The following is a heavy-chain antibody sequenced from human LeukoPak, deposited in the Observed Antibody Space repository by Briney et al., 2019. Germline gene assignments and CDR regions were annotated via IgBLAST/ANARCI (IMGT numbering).Heavy chain of an antibody. CDR1: GGSFSGYY. D-gene: IGHD3-16*01. V-gene: IGHV4-34*01. Sequence: SETLSLTCAVYGGSFSGYYWSWIRQPPGKGLEWIGEINHSGSTNYNPSLKSRVTISVDTSKNQFSLKLSSVTAADTAVYYCARAPGGYLDYWGQGTLVTVSS. CDR2: INHSGST. CDR3: ARAPGGYLDY. J-gene: IGHJ4*02.